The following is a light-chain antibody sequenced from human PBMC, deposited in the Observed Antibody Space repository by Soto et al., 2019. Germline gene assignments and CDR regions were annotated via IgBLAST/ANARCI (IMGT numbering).Light chain of an antibody. CDR1: QSVSSY. CDR2: EAS. Sequence: EIVLTQSPATLSLSPWERATLSCRASQSVSSYLAWYQQKPGQAPRLLMYEASNRATGIPARFSGGGSGTDFTLTISSLEPEDFALYYCQQYGGSLTFGGGTKVDIK. V-gene: IGKV3-11*01. CDR3: QQYGGSLT. J-gene: IGKJ4*01.